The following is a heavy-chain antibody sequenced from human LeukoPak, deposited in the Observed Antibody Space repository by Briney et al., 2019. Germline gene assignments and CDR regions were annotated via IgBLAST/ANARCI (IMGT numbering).Heavy chain of an antibody. D-gene: IGHD3-10*01. CDR1: GGSISSYY. CDR2: IYYSGST. J-gene: IGHJ4*02. CDR3: ASGYYYGSGSYYNY. V-gene: IGHV4-59*08. Sequence: PSETLFLTCTVSGGSISSYYWSWIRQPPGKGLEWIGYIYYSGSTNYNPSLKSRVTISVDTSKNQFSLKLSSVTAAATAVYYCASGYYYGSGSYYNYWGQGTLVTVSS.